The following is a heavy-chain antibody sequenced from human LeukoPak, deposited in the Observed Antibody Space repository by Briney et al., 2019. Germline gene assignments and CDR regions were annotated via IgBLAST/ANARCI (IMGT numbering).Heavy chain of an antibody. CDR3: AAPDCSSTSCKANYYYGMDV. J-gene: IGHJ6*02. D-gene: IGHD2-2*01. Sequence: ASVKVSCKASGYTFTSYDINWVRQATGQGLEWMGWMNPNSGNTGYAQKFQGRVTITADESTSTAYMELSSLRSEDTAVYYCAAPDCSSTSCKANYYYGMDVWGQGTTVTVSS. CDR1: GYTFTSYD. V-gene: IGHV1-8*01. CDR2: MNPNSGNT.